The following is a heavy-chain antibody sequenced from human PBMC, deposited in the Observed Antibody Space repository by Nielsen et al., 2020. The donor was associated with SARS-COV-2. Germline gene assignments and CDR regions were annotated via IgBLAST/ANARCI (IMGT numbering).Heavy chain of an antibody. CDR3: ARGGGLVVRGGAYYYYGMDV. CDR2: INHSGST. Sequence: SETLSLTCAVYGGSFSGYYWSWIRQPPGKGLEWIGEINHSGSTNYNPSLKSRVTISVDTSKNQFSLKLSSVTAADTAVYYCARGGGLVVRGGAYYYYGMDVWGQGTTVTVSS. CDR1: GGSFSGYY. V-gene: IGHV4-34*01. J-gene: IGHJ6*02. D-gene: IGHD3-10*01.